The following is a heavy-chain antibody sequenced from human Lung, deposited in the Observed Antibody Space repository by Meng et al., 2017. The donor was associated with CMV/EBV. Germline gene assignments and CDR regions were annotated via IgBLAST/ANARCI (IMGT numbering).Heavy chain of an antibody. J-gene: IGHJ3*01. CDR2: IKSKPDGGTT. CDR1: GFTFINVW. D-gene: IGHD2-8*01. Sequence: GGSLRLXCVASGFTFINVWMSWVRQAPGKGLEWVGRIKSKPDGGTTDYAAPVKGRFSISRDDSLNTLYLEMNSLEPEDTAVYFCATEGYCADGVCSFLAFDFWGQGTXVTVSS. V-gene: IGHV3-15*01. CDR3: ATEGYCADGVCSFLAFDF.